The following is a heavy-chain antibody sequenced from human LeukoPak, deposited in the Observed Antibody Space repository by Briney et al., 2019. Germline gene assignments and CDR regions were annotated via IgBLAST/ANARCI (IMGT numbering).Heavy chain of an antibody. D-gene: IGHD4-23*01. Sequence: GGSLRLSCAASGFTISSYDMHWVRQATGKGLEWVSFIGTADDTYYPGSVKGRFIISRENAKNSLYLQMNSLRAGDTAVYYCARGYGGNSDAFDIWGQGTMVTVSS. V-gene: IGHV3-13*01. CDR3: ARGYGGNSDAFDI. CDR1: GFTISSYD. J-gene: IGHJ3*02. CDR2: IGTADDT.